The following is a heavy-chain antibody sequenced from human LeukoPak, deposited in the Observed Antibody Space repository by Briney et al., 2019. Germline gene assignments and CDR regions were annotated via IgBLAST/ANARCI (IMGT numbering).Heavy chain of an antibody. CDR2: ISAYNGNT. D-gene: IGHD6-19*01. J-gene: IGHJ4*02. V-gene: IGHV1-18*01. CDR3: ARDRGQQWVTRQFDY. Sequence: ASVKVSCKASGYTFTSYGISWVRQAPGQGLEWMGWISAYNGNTNYAQKLQGRVTMTTDTSTSTAYMELRSLRSDDTAVYYCARDRGQQWVTRQFDYWGQGTLVTVSS. CDR1: GYTFTSYG.